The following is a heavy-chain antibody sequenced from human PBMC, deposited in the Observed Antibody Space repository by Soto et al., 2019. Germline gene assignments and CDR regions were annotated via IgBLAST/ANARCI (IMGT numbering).Heavy chain of an antibody. CDR1: GFTFSGSA. D-gene: IGHD3-22*01. V-gene: IGHV3-73*01. CDR2: IRSKANNYAT. Sequence: PGGSLRLSCAASGFTFSGSAMHWVRQASGKGLEWVGRIRSKANNYATTYAASVKGRFTISRDDSKNTAYLQMNSLKTEDTAVYYCTRLNYYDSNGYGGMDVWGQGTTVTV. J-gene: IGHJ6*02. CDR3: TRLNYYDSNGYGGMDV.